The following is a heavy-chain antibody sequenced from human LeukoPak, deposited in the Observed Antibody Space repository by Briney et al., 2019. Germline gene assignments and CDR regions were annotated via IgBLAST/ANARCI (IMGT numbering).Heavy chain of an antibody. Sequence: QPGGSLRLSCAASGFTFDSYDMSWVRQAPGKGLEWVSSISGNGNYIYYADSVKGRFTISRDDSKKTLSLQMNSLRVEDTAVYYCAQDIAWGAFEHWGQGILVTVSS. CDR1: GFTFDSYD. CDR3: AQDIAWGAFEH. D-gene: IGHD7-27*01. V-gene: IGHV3-23*01. J-gene: IGHJ4*02. CDR2: ISGNGNYI.